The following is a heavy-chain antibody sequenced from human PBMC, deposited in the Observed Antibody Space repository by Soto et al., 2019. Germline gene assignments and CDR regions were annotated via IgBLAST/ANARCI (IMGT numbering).Heavy chain of an antibody. CDR3: ARDHSSCSSTSCYLRAWDNYYYYGMDV. D-gene: IGHD2-2*01. V-gene: IGHV1-69*13. CDR1: GGTFSSYA. J-gene: IGHJ6*02. Sequence: SVKVSCKASGGTFSSYAISWVLQAPGQGLEWMGGIIPIFGTANYAQKFQGRVTITADESTSTAYMELSSLRSEDTAVYYCARDHSSCSSTSCYLRAWDNYYYYGMDVWGQGTTVTVS. CDR2: IIPIFGTA.